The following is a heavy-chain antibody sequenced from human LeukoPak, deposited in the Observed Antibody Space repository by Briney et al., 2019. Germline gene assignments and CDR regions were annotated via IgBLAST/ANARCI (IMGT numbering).Heavy chain of an antibody. CDR3: ARAKSALTMVAPEDF. CDR2: ISGYNGDT. D-gene: IGHD3-10*01. Sequence: EASVKVSCKASGYTFTTYGITWVRQAPGQGLEWMGWISGYNGDTNYVQKLQGRVTLTTDTSASIAYMELEDLRSDDTAVYYCARAKSALTMVAPEDFWGQGTLVTISS. J-gene: IGHJ4*02. V-gene: IGHV1-18*01. CDR1: GYTFTTYG.